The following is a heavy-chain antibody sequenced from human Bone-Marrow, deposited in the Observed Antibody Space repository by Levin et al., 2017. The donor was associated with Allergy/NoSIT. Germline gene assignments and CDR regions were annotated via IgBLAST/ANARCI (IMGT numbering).Heavy chain of an antibody. CDR1: GFTFDDYA. CDR3: AKGDGLAAYWYFDL. J-gene: IGHJ2*01. CDR2: ISWNSGSI. V-gene: IGHV3-9*01. Sequence: SLKISCAASGFTFDDYAMHWVRQAPGKGLEWVSGISWNSGSIGYADSVKGRFTISRDNAKNSLYLQMNSLRAEDTALYYCAKGDGLAAYWYFDLWGRGTLVTVSS. D-gene: IGHD3-16*01.